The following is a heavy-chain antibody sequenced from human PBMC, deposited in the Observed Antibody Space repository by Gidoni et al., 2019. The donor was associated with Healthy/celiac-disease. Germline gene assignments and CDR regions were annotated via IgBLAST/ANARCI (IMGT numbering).Heavy chain of an antibody. D-gene: IGHD3-9*01. Sequence: GVSFSRYYWSWIRQHPGKGLEWIWEINHSGSTNYNPSLKSRVTISVDTSKKQLSLQLSSVTAADTAVYYCARALRYFDWLYYYGMDVWGQGTTVTVSS. J-gene: IGHJ6*02. CDR2: INHSGST. CDR1: GVSFSRYY. V-gene: IGHV4-34*01. CDR3: ARALRYFDWLYYYGMDV.